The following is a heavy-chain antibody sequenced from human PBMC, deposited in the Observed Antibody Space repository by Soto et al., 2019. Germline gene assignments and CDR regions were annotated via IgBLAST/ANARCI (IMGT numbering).Heavy chain of an antibody. CDR3: AADYGDKLDY. Sequence: PSCSLALTSAVYGGSFRVYYWSWIRQPPGKGLEWIGEINHSGSTNYNPSLKSRVTISVDTSKNQFSLKLSSVTAADTAVYYCAADYGDKLDYWGQGTLVTVYS. CDR1: GGSFRVYY. CDR2: INHSGST. V-gene: IGHV4-34*01. D-gene: IGHD4-17*01. J-gene: IGHJ4*02.